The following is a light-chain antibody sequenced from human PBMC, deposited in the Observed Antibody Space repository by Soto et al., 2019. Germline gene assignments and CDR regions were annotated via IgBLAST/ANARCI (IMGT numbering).Light chain of an antibody. CDR3: QQYGSSPGLFT. J-gene: IGKJ3*01. CDR2: DAS. V-gene: IGKV3-20*01. CDR1: QSVASSY. Sequence: EVVLTQSPGTLSLSPGERVTLSCRASQSVASSYLAWYQQKPGRAPRLLIYDASSRATGIPDRFSGSGSGTDFTLTISRLEPEDFAVYYCQQYGSSPGLFTFGPGTKVDIK.